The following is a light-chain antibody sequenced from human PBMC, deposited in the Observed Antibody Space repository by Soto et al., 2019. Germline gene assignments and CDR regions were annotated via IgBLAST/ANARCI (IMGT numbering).Light chain of an antibody. CDR2: EVS. CDR3: SSYTRTSSYV. Sequence: QSVLTQPASVSGSPGQSITISCTGTSSDIGNYDYVSWYQQHPGKAPKLPISEVSNRPSGVSYRFAGSKSGTTASLTISGLQAEDEADYYCSSYTRTSSYVFGGGTKVTVL. CDR1: SSDIGNYDY. V-gene: IGLV2-14*01. J-gene: IGLJ1*01.